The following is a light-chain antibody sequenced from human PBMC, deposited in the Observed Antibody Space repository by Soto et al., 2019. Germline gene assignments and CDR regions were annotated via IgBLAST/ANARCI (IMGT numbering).Light chain of an antibody. CDR1: QIILSW. J-gene: IGKJ1*01. CDR3: QQYDSFSKT. V-gene: IGKV1-5*02. Sequence: DIQMTRSLSTRLASVEAGLPILCGASQIILSWLAWYQQKPGKAPQLLIYDASNLESGVPSRFSGSGSGTEFTLTISSLQPDDFATYYCQQYDSFSKTFGRGTKVEVK. CDR2: DAS.